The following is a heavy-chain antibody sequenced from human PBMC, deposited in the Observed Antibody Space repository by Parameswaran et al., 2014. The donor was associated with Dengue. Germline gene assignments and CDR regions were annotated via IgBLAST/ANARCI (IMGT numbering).Heavy chain of an antibody. V-gene: IGHV5-51*01. J-gene: IGHJ3*02. D-gene: IGHD1-26*01. CDR2: IYPDDSDI. Sequence: PREGLEWMGIIYPDDSDIRYSPSFQGQVTISADKSITTAYLQWSSLKASDTAMYYCARSSGSRPRDAFDIWGQGDNGSPSPQ. CDR3: ARSSGSRPRDAFDI.